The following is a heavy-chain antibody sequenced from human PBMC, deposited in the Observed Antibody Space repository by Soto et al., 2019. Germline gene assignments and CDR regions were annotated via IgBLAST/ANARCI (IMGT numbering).Heavy chain of an antibody. Sequence: QVQLVQSGAEVKKPGASVKVSCKASGYTFTSYGISWVRQAPGQGLEWMGWISAYNGNTNYAQKLQGRVTMTTDTSTSTAYMELRSLRSDDTAVYYCARDGAIYCSSTSCYTPYYYGMDVWDQGTTVTVSS. D-gene: IGHD2-2*02. CDR3: ARDGAIYCSSTSCYTPYYYGMDV. J-gene: IGHJ6*02. CDR2: ISAYNGNT. CDR1: GYTFTSYG. V-gene: IGHV1-18*01.